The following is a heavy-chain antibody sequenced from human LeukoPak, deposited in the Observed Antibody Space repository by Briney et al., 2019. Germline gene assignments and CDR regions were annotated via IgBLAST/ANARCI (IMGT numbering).Heavy chain of an antibody. CDR1: GFTLSSQT. Sequence: PGGSLRLSCEVSGFTLSSQTMSWVRQAPGKGLEWVSAMSGGTTYYADSVKGRFTTSRDNAKNTLLLQMNTLRAEDTAVYYCARGTSEPGLDHWGQGSLVTVSS. D-gene: IGHD1-1*01. V-gene: IGHV3-23*01. CDR3: ARGTSEPGLDH. J-gene: IGHJ4*02. CDR2: MSGGTT.